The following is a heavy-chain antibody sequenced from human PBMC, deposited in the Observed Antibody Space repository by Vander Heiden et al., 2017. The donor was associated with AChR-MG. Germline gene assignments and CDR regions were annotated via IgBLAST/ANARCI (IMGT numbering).Heavy chain of an antibody. D-gene: IGHD3-3*01. J-gene: IGHJ4*02. CDR1: GFTFSSCW. V-gene: IGHV3-7*03. CDR2: MKQDGSEK. CDR3: ARSLYYDYDY. Sequence: EVQLAESGGGLVQPGGSLGLSCAAPGFTFSSCWMSWVRQAPGKGLEWVANMKQDGSEKYYVDSVKGRFTISRDNAKNSLYLQMNSLRAEDTAVYYCARSLYYDYDYWGQGTLVTVSS.